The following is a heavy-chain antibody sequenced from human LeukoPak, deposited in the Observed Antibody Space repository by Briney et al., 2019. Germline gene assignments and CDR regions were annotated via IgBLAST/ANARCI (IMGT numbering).Heavy chain of an antibody. CDR2: MDPNSGNT. D-gene: IGHD3-9*01. V-gene: IGHV1-8*03. Sequence: ASVKVSCKASGYTFTSYDINWVRQATGQGLEWMGWMDPNSGNTGYAQKFQGRVTITRNTSISTAYMELSSLRSEDTAVYYCARGQRYVLRYFDWLSREDWFDPWGQGTLVTVSS. CDR1: GYTFTSYD. J-gene: IGHJ5*02. CDR3: ARGQRYVLRYFDWLSREDWFDP.